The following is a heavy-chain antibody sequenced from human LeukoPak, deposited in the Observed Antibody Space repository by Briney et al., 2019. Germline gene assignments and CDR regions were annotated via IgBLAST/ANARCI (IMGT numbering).Heavy chain of an antibody. Sequence: PSETLSLTCTVSGDSISSYYWSWIRQPPGKGLEWIGHIYYSGNTNYNPSLKSRVTISVDTSKNQFSLKLNSVTAADTAVYYCARRSASGRPFDPWGQGTLVTASS. CDR1: GDSISSYY. V-gene: IGHV4-59*08. CDR3: ARRSASGRPFDP. J-gene: IGHJ5*02. CDR2: IYYSGNT. D-gene: IGHD3-10*01.